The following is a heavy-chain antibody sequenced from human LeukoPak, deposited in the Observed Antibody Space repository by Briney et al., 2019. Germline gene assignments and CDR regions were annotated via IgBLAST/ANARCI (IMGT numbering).Heavy chain of an antibody. D-gene: IGHD4-17*01. CDR1: GFTFSDYY. J-gene: IGHJ4*02. V-gene: IGHV3-11*04. CDR2: ISSSGSTI. CDR3: ASRGLSYGDYAFDY. Sequence: GGSLRLSCAASGFTFSDYYVSWIRQAPGKGLEWVSYISSSGSTIYYADSVKGRFTISRDNAKNSLYLQMNSLRAEDTAVYYCASRGLSYGDYAFDYWGQGTLVTVSS.